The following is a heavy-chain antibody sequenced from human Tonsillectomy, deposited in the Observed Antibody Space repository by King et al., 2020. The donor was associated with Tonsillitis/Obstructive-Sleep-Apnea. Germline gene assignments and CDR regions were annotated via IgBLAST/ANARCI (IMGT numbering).Heavy chain of an antibody. CDR3: ASRTTVVTPGYFQH. CDR2: IYYSGST. D-gene: IGHD4-23*01. Sequence: VQLQESGPGLVKPSETLALTCTVSGGSISTYYWSWIRQPPGKGLEWIGYIYYSGSTNYNPSLKSRVTISVDTSKNQFSLKLSSLTAADTAVYYCASRTTVVTPGYFQHWGQGTLVTVSS. J-gene: IGHJ1*01. CDR1: GGSISTYY. V-gene: IGHV4-59*08.